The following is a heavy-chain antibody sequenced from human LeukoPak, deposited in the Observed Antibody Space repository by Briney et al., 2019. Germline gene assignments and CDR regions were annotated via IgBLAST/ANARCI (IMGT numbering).Heavy chain of an antibody. CDR1: GYTFTGYY. V-gene: IGHV1-2*02. D-gene: IGHD1-26*01. CDR2: INPNSGGT. J-gene: IGHJ4*02. Sequence: ASVKVSCKASGYTFTGYYMHWVRQAPGQGLEWMGWINPNSGGTNYAQKFQGRVTMTRDTSISTAYMELSRLRSDDTAVYYCARDLQDVFGVGATDYWGQGTLVTVSS. CDR3: ARDLQDVFGVGATDY.